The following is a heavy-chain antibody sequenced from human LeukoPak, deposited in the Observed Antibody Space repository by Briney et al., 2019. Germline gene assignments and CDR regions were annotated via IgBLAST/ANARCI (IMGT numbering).Heavy chain of an antibody. V-gene: IGHV5-51*01. CDR2: IHPGDSDT. J-gene: IGHJ6*03. D-gene: IGHD5-24*01. Sequence: GESLKISCKGSGYSFSSYWTGWVRQMPGKGLEWMGIIHPGDSDTRYSPSFQGQVTISADKSISTAYLQWSSLKASDTAMYYCARRRDGYTPPYYYYYMDVWGKGTTVTVSS. CDR1: GYSFSSYW. CDR3: ARRRDGYTPPYYYYYMDV.